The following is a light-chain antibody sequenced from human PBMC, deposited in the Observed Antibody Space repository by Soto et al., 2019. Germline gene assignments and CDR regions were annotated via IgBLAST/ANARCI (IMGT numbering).Light chain of an antibody. CDR1: QSISSN. Sequence: EIVMTQSPATLSVSPGERATLSCRASQSISSNLVWYQQKAGQAPRLLIYGASTRATGIPARFSGSGSGTEFTLTISSLQSEDFAVYYCQQFGSSIPHTFGQGTKLEIK. CDR3: QQFGSSIPHT. J-gene: IGKJ2*01. V-gene: IGKV3-15*01. CDR2: GAS.